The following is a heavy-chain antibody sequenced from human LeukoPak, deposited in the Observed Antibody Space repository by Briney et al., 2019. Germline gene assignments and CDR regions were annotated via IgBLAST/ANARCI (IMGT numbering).Heavy chain of an antibody. CDR1: GGSISSYY. V-gene: IGHV4-4*07. CDR3: TTSSGYYAPFDY. D-gene: IGHD3-22*01. CDR2: IYTSGST. Sequence: PSETLSLTCTVSGGSISSYYWSWIRQPAGKGLEWIGRIYTSGSTNYNPSLKSRVTISVDTSKNQFSLKLSSVTAADTAVYYCTTSSGYYAPFDYWGQGTLVTVSS. J-gene: IGHJ4*02.